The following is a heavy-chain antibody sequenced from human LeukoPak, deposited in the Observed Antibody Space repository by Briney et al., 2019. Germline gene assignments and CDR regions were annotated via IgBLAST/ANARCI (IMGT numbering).Heavy chain of an antibody. CDR1: GFTFSSYA. CDR2: ITTSGGDT. Sequence: GGSLRLSCAASGFTFSSYAMSWLRQAPGKGLEWVSAITTSGGDTYYAVSVKGRFTISRDNSKNTLYLQMNSLRAEDTAVYYCARWLQRPIDFWGQGTLVTVSS. CDR3: ARWLQRPIDF. J-gene: IGHJ4*02. V-gene: IGHV3-23*01. D-gene: IGHD5-24*01.